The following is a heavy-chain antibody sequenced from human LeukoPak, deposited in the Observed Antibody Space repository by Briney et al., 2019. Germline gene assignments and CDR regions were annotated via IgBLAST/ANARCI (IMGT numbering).Heavy chain of an antibody. CDR2: ISSSSSYI. Sequence: GGSLRLSCAASGFTSSSYSMTWVGQAPGKGLEWVSSISSSSSYIYYADSVKGRFTISRDNAKNSLYLQMTSLRAEDTAVYYCARGLWFGELLNYWGQGTLVTISS. J-gene: IGHJ4*02. V-gene: IGHV3-21*01. CDR1: GFTSSSYS. CDR3: ARGLWFGELLNY. D-gene: IGHD3-10*01.